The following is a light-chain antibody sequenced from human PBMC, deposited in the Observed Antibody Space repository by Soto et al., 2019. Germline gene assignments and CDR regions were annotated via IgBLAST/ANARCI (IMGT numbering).Light chain of an antibody. CDR3: QQCGSSPIT. J-gene: IGKJ5*01. Sequence: IVLTQSPATLSLSPGERATLPCRASQSVSSYLAWYQQKPGQAPRLLIYGASSRATGIPDRFSGSGSGTDFTLTISRLEPEDFAVYYCQQCGSSPITFGQGTRLEIK. CDR2: GAS. V-gene: IGKV3-20*01. CDR1: QSVSSY.